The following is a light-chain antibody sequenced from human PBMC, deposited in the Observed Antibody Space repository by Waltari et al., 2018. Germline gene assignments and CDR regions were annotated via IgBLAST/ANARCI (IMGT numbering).Light chain of an antibody. V-gene: IGLV2-23*03. Sequence: QSALTQPASVSGSPGQSITISCTGTSSDVGSYNLVSWYQQHPGKAPKLRLYEGSKRPAGGSNRFVGSKSGNTASLTISGLQAEDEADYYCCSYAGSSTFDVVFGGGTKLTVL. CDR2: EGS. CDR3: CSYAGSSTFDVV. CDR1: SSDVGSYNL. J-gene: IGLJ2*01.